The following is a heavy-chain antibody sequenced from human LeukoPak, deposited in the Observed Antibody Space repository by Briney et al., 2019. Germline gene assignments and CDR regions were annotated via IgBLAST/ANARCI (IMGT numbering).Heavy chain of an antibody. CDR2: IYYSGST. Sequence: SETLSLTCTVSGGSISSSSYYWGWIRQPPGKGLEWIGYIYYSGSTNYNPSLKSRVTISVDTSKNQFSLKLSSVTAADTAVYYCARHRRFFGVVNDAFDIWGQGTMVTVSS. J-gene: IGHJ3*02. CDR1: GGSISSSSYY. CDR3: ARHRRFFGVVNDAFDI. D-gene: IGHD3-3*01. V-gene: IGHV4-61*05.